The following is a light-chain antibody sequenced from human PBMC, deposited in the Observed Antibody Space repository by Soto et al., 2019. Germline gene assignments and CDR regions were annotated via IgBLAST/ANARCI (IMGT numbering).Light chain of an antibody. CDR2: EVS. V-gene: IGLV2-14*01. J-gene: IGLJ2*01. CDR3: SSYTSTSTLI. CDR1: SSDVGDYNY. Sequence: QSVLTQPASVSGSPGQSITISCTGTSSDVGDYNYVSWYQHHPGKAPKVMIYEVSNRPSGVSNRFSGSKSDNTASLTISGLQAEDEAEYYCSSYTSTSTLIFGGGTKVTVL.